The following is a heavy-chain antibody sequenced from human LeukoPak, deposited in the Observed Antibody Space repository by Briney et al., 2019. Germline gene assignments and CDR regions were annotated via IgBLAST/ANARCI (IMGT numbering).Heavy chain of an antibody. V-gene: IGHV3-23*01. CDR3: AKARSGSSASCYNY. CDR1: GLTFSNHG. D-gene: IGHD2-2*02. Sequence: GESLRLSCEASGLTFSNHGMSWVRQAPGKGLQWVSAITGDGTTTYYADSVKGRFTISRDNSNNTLYLQMNSLRAEDTAIYYCAKARSGSSASCYNYWGQGTLVTVSS. J-gene: IGHJ4*02. CDR2: ITGDGTTT.